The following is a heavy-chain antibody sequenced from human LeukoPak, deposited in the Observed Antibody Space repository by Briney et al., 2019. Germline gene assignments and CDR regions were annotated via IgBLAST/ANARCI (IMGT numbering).Heavy chain of an antibody. Sequence: ASVKVSCKASGYTFTNYGISWVRQAPGQGLEWMGWSSAYNGNTNYAQRLQGRVTMTADTSTSTAYMELRSLRSDDTAAYYCARDLREGSSSYQIPFDYWGQGTLVTVSS. CDR2: SSAYNGNT. V-gene: IGHV1-18*01. CDR3: ARDLREGSSSYQIPFDY. D-gene: IGHD6-13*01. CDR1: GYTFTNYG. J-gene: IGHJ4*02.